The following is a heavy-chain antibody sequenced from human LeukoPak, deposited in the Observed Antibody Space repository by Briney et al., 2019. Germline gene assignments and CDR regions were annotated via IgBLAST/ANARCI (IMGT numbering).Heavy chain of an antibody. CDR1: GGSISSGGYY. J-gene: IGHJ4*02. CDR3: ARRGVAARYFDY. CDR2: IYYSGST. V-gene: IGHV4-31*03. Sequence: SETLSLTCTVSGGSISSGGYYWSWIRQHPGKGLEWIGYIYYSGSTYYNPSLKSRVTISVDTSKNQFSLKLSSVTAADTAVYYCARRGVAARYFDYWGQGTLVTVSS. D-gene: IGHD6-6*01.